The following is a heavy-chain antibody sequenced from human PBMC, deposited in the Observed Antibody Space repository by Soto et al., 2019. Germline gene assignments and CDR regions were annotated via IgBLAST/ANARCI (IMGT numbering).Heavy chain of an antibody. CDR2: IWFDGIKK. V-gene: IGHV3-33*01. CDR1: GFTFRSYG. Sequence: QMQLVESGGGVVQPGRSLRLSCAASGFTFRSYGIHWVGQAPGKGLEWVALIWFDGIKKYYVDSVKGRFAVSRDNSKNTLYLQMNSLRVEDTAVYDCARDRLVPYGYGMDVWGQWTTVTVSS. J-gene: IGHJ6*01. CDR3: ARDRLVPYGYGMDV. D-gene: IGHD2-2*01.